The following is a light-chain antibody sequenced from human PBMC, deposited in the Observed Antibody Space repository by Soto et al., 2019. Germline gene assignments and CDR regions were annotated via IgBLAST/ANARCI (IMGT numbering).Light chain of an antibody. Sequence: QSALTQPASVSGSPGQSIAISCTGTRSDVGAYNYVSWYQQHPGKAPKLMISEVTNRPSGVSDRFSGSKSGNTASLTISGLQAEDEADYYCISYTSTSTLVFGTGTKVTVL. CDR1: RSDVGAYNY. J-gene: IGLJ1*01. CDR3: ISYTSTSTLV. CDR2: EVT. V-gene: IGLV2-14*01.